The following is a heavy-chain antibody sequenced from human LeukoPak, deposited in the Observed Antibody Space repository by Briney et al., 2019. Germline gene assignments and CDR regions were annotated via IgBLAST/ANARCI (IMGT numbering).Heavy chain of an antibody. J-gene: IGHJ4*02. CDR2: IYYSGST. Sequence: SETLSLTCTVSGGSISSSSYYWGWIRQPPGKGLEWIGSIYYSGSTYYNPSLKSRVTISVDTSKNQFSLKLSSVTAADTAVYYCARHRIVVVPAVMDYWGQGTLVTVSS. D-gene: IGHD2-2*01. V-gene: IGHV4-39*01. CDR3: ARHRIVVVPAVMDY. CDR1: GGSISSSSYY.